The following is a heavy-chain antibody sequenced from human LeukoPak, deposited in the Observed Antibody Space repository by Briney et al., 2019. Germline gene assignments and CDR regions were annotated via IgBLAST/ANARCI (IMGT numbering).Heavy chain of an antibody. V-gene: IGHV1-8*01. CDR3: ARGGRYCSGGSCYLGGYYYYYYMDV. Sequence: ASVKVSCKASGYTFTSYDINWVRQATGQGLEWMGWMNPNSGNTGCAQKFQGRVTMTRNTSISTAYMELSSLRSEDTAVYYCARGGRYCSGGSCYLGGYYYYYYMDVWGKGTTVTISS. J-gene: IGHJ6*03. D-gene: IGHD2-15*01. CDR2: MNPNSGNT. CDR1: GYTFTSYD.